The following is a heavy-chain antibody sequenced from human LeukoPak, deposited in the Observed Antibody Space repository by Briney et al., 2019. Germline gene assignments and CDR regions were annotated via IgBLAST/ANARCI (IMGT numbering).Heavy chain of an antibody. J-gene: IGHJ4*02. CDR2: IYYSGST. V-gene: IGHV4-39*07. CDR3: ATNDRSHLPGY. Sequence: PSETLSLTCTVSGGSISSSSYYWGWIRQPPGKGLEWIGSIYYSGSTYYNPSLKSRVTISVDTSKNQFSLKLSSVTAADTAVYYCATNDRSHLPGYWGQGTLVTVSS. CDR1: GGSISSSSYY. D-gene: IGHD1-1*01.